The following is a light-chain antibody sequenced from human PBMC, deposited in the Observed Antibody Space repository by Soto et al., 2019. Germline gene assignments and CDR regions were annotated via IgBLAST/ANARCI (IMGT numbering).Light chain of an antibody. Sequence: QAVVTQPPSASGTPGQRVTISCSGSSSNIGSNYVNWYQQLPGTAPKLLIYSNNQRPSGVPDRFSGSKSGTSASLAISGLQSEDEADHYCAAWDDSLNGWVFGGGTKLPVL. CDR3: AAWDDSLNGWV. V-gene: IGLV1-44*01. J-gene: IGLJ3*02. CDR1: SSNIGSNY. CDR2: SNN.